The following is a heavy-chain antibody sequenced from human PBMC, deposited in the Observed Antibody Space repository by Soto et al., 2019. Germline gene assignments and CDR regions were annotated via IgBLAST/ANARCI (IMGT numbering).Heavy chain of an antibody. Sequence: SETLSLTCAVSSGSISSSNWWSWVRQPPGKGLEWIGEIYHSGSTNYNPSLKSRVTISVDKSKNQFSLKLSSVTAADTAVYYCARKSPGLDAFDIWGQGTMVTVSS. J-gene: IGHJ3*02. CDR3: ARKSPGLDAFDI. V-gene: IGHV4-4*02. CDR2: IYHSGST. CDR1: SGSISSSNW. D-gene: IGHD3-16*01.